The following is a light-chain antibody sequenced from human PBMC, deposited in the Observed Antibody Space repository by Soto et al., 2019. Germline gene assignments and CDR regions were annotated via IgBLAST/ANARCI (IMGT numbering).Light chain of an antibody. CDR2: RAS. CDR1: QSVSSN. CDR3: QQYNNWPTIT. Sequence: EIVMTQSPATLSVSPGERATLSCRASQSVSSNLAWYQQKPGQAPRFLIYRASTRVTGTPARFSGSGSGTEFTLTISSLQSEDFAVYYCQQYNNWPTITFGQGTRLEIK. J-gene: IGKJ5*01. V-gene: IGKV3-15*01.